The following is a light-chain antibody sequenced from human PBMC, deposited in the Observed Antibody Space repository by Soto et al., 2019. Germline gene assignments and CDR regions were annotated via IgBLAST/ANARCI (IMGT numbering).Light chain of an antibody. Sequence: DIQMTQSPSSLSVSVGDRVTITCQASRYIGNYLNWYQQKPGKAPKLLINDASSLEMGVPSRFSGSGSGTDFSVTISSLQPEDIATYYCQQCHSLPITFGQGTRLDI. J-gene: IGKJ5*01. CDR2: DAS. V-gene: IGKV1-33*01. CDR3: QQCHSLPIT. CDR1: RYIGNY.